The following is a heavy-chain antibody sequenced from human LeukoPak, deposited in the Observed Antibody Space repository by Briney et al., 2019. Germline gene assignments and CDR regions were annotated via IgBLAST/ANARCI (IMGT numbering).Heavy chain of an antibody. V-gene: IGHV3-48*03. J-gene: IGHJ6*02. D-gene: IGHD1-26*01. CDR2: ISSSGSTI. Sequence: GGSLRLSCAASGFTFSNYEMNWVRQAPGKGLEWVSYISSSGSTIYYADSVEGRFTISRDNAKNSLYLQMNSLRAEDTAVYYCAKDLWGSGSYPDPPYYYYGMDVWGQGTTVTVSS. CDR1: GFTFSNYE. CDR3: AKDLWGSGSYPDPPYYYYGMDV.